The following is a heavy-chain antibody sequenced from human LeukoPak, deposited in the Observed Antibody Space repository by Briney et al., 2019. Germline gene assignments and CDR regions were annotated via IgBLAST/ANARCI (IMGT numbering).Heavy chain of an antibody. J-gene: IGHJ4*02. CDR3: AKDQEMATISYYFDY. D-gene: IGHD5-24*01. V-gene: IGHV3-30*02. Sequence: PGGSLRLSCAASGFTFSSYGMHWVRQAPGKGLEWVAFIRYDVSNKYYADSVKGRFTISRDNSKNTLYLQMSSLRPEDTAVYYCAKDQEMATISYYFDYWGQGTLVTVSS. CDR1: GFTFSSYG. CDR2: IRYDVSNK.